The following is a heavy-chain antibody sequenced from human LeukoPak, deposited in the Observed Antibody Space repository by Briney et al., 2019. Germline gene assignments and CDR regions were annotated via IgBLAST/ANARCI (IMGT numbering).Heavy chain of an antibody. CDR3: ARIKVVRGVISREYYYYYYGMDV. CDR2: INHSGST. Sequence: SETLSLTCAVYGGSFSGYYWSWIRQPPGKGLEWIGEINHSGSTNYNPSLKSRVTISVDTSKNQFSLKLSSVTAADTAVYYCARIKVVRGVISREYYYYYYGMDVWGQGTTVTVSS. CDR1: GGSFSGYY. D-gene: IGHD3-10*01. J-gene: IGHJ6*02. V-gene: IGHV4-34*01.